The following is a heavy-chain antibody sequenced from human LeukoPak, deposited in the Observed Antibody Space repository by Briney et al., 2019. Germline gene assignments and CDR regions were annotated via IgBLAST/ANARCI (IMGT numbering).Heavy chain of an antibody. CDR2: IIPIFGTA. CDR1: GGTFSSYA. V-gene: IGHV1-69*13. CDR3: ARGNGRITIFGEWLLVAFDI. D-gene: IGHD3-3*01. Sequence: SVKVSXKASGGTFSSYAISWVRQAPGQGLEWMGGIIPIFGTANYAQKFQGRVTITADESTSTAYMELSSPRSEDTAVYYCARGNGRITIFGEWLLVAFDIWGQGTMVTVSS. J-gene: IGHJ3*02.